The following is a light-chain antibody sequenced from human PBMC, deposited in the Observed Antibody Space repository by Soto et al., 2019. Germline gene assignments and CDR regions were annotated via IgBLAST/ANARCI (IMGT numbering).Light chain of an antibody. Sequence: EIVMTQSPATLSVSPGESATLSCRASQSVSNNLAWYQKKPGQAPRLLIYGAYTRATGIPARFSGSGSGTEFTLTISSLQSEDFAFYYCQQYNNWWTFGQGTRVDIK. V-gene: IGKV3-15*01. J-gene: IGKJ1*01. CDR3: QQYNNWWT. CDR2: GAY. CDR1: QSVSNN.